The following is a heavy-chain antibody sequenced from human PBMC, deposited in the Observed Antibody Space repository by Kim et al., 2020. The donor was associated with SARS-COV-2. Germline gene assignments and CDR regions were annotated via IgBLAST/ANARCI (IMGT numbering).Heavy chain of an antibody. V-gene: IGHV3-30*01. CDR3: ARGFYATDV. Sequence: INKYYADSVRGRFTISRGNSKNALYLQMNSLRTEDTAVYYCARGFYATDVWGQGTTVTVSS. J-gene: IGHJ6*02. CDR2: INK.